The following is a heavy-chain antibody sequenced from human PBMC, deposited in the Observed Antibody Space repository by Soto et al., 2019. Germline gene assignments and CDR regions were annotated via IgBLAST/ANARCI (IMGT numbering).Heavy chain of an antibody. J-gene: IGHJ3*02. D-gene: IGHD6-19*01. CDR3: ARDPPSAVAAYRPWKAFDI. CDR2: ISSSGSTI. Sequence: QVQLVESGGGLVKPGGSLRLSCAASGFTFSDYYMSWIRQAPGKGLEWVSYISSSGSTIYYADSVKGRFTISRDNAKNSLYLQMNSLRDEDTGVYYCARDPPSAVAAYRPWKAFDIWGQGTMVTVSS. V-gene: IGHV3-11*01. CDR1: GFTFSDYY.